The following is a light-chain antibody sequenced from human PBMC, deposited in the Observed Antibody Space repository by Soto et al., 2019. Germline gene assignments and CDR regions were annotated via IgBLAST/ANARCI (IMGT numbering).Light chain of an antibody. Sequence: QSVLTQPPSASGTPGQRVTISCSGSNSNIGSNTVNWYQHLPGTAPKLLIFFNNQRPSGVPARFSASKSGTSASLAISGLQSEDEAVYFRAAWDDSLNGPVVFGGGTKLTVL. CDR3: AAWDDSLNGPVV. J-gene: IGLJ2*01. CDR1: NSNIGSNT. V-gene: IGLV1-44*01. CDR2: FNN.